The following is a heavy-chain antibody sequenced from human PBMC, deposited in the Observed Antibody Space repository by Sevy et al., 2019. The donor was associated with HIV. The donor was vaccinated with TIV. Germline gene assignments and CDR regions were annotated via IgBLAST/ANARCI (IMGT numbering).Heavy chain of an antibody. D-gene: IGHD6-19*01. CDR1: GFTFGDYA. V-gene: IGHV3-49*03. CDR2: IRSKAYGGTT. Sequence: GGSLRLSCIASGFTFGDYAMSWFRQAPGKGLEWVGFIRSKAYGGTTEYAASVKGRFTISRDDSKSIAYLQMNSLKTEDTAVYYCTRFAPLSIAVAGPFDYWGQRTLVTVSS. J-gene: IGHJ4*02. CDR3: TRFAPLSIAVAGPFDY.